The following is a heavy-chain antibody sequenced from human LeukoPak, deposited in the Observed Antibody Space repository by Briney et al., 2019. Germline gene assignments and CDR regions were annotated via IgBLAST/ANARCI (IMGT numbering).Heavy chain of an antibody. CDR3: ARQQLVPNWFDP. CDR1: GYIFTSYD. J-gene: IGHJ5*02. D-gene: IGHD6-13*01. CDR2: IRSNDGHT. Sequence: ASVKVSCKASGYIFTSYDISWVRQAPGQGLEWMGWIRSNDGHTKYAQKFLGRVTMTIDTFTTTVYMELRSLTSDDTAMYYCARQQLVPNWFDPWGQGTLVTVSS. V-gene: IGHV1-18*01.